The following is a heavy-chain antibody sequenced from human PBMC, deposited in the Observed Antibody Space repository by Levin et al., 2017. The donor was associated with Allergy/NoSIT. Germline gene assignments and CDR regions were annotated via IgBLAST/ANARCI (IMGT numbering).Heavy chain of an antibody. CDR3: ARSGSPLTARDPLHQYYYDSSGYDDSIWFDP. V-gene: IGHV7-4-1*02. CDR1: GYTFTSYA. Sequence: ASVKVSCKASGYTFTSYAMNWVRQAPGQGLEWMGWINTNTGNPTYAQGFTGRFVFSLDTSVSTAYLQISSLKAEDTAVYYCARSGSPLTARDPLHQYYYDSSGYDDSIWFDPWGQGTLVTVSS. J-gene: IGHJ5*02. D-gene: IGHD3-22*01. CDR2: INTNTGNP.